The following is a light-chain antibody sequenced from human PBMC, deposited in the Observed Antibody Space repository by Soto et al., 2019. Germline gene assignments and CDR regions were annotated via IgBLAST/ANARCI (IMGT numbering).Light chain of an antibody. CDR1: QSVSSS. J-gene: IGKJ2*01. Sequence: EIVLTQSPATLSVSPGYRVTLSCRASQSVSSSLAWYQQKSGQAPGLLVYDASKRATGSPASFSGSGSGTDVTLTSRSLETEDSDIYYCQQGSDWTYTFGQGTKLQIK. CDR3: QQGSDWTYT. V-gene: IGKV3-11*01. CDR2: DAS.